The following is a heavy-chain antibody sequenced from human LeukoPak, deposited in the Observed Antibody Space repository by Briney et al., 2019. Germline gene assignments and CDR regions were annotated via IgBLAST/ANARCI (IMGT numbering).Heavy chain of an antibody. Sequence: SETLSLTCTVCGGSISSYFWSWIRQPPGKGLEWRGYIYYSGSTNYNPSLKSRVTISVDTSKNQFSLKLSAVTAADTAVYSCARGGWGYYYYGMDVWGQGTTVTVSS. D-gene: IGHD6-19*01. V-gene: IGHV4-59*01. CDR2: IYYSGST. J-gene: IGHJ6*02. CDR3: ARGGWGYYYYGMDV. CDR1: GGSISSYF.